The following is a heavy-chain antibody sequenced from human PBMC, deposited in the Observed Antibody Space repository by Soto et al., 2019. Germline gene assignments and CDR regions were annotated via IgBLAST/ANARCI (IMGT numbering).Heavy chain of an antibody. Sequence: ASVKVSCKASGYTFPNYGISWVRQAPGQGLEWMGWISPYNGNTKYTQKFQGRVTMTRNTSTSTAYMELSSLRSEDTAVYYCARVMEDFLFDYWGQGTLVTVSS. V-gene: IGHV1-18*01. CDR2: ISPYNGNT. D-gene: IGHD2-15*01. J-gene: IGHJ4*02. CDR3: ARVMEDFLFDY. CDR1: GYTFPNYG.